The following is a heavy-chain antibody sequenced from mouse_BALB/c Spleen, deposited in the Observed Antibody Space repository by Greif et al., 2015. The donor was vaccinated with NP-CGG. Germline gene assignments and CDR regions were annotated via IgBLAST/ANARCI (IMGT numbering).Heavy chain of an antibody. CDR1: GYIFSSYW. CDR2: IFPGSGYT. J-gene: IGHJ3*01. Sequence: QVQLKESGTELMKPGTSVKISCKATGYIFSSYWTEWVKQRPGHGLEWIGEIFPGSGYTNYYETFKGKATFTADTSSNTAYMQLSSLTSEDSAVYYCARGHDYFFDYWGQGTLVTVSA. V-gene: IGHV1-9*01. D-gene: IGHD2-4*01. CDR3: ARGHDYFFDY.